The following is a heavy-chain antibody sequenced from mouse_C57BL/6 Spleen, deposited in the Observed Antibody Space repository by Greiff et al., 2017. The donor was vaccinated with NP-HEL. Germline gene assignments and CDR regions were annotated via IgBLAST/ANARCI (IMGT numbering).Heavy chain of an antibody. J-gene: IGHJ3*01. CDR3: ARPHYGSSYGFAY. CDR2: IHPNSGST. CDR1: GYTFTSYW. Sequence: VQLQQPGAELVKPGASVKLSCKASGYTFTSYWMHWVKQRPGQGLEWIGMIHPNSGSTNYNEKFKSKATLTVDKSSSTAYMQLSSLTSEDSAVYYCARPHYGSSYGFAYWGQGTLVTVSA. V-gene: IGHV1-64*01. D-gene: IGHD1-1*01.